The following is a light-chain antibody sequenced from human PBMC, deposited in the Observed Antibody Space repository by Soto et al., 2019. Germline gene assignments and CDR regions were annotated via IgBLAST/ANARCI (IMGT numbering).Light chain of an antibody. J-gene: IGKJ3*01. V-gene: IGKV3-20*01. CDR3: QQYDLSLT. CDR1: QRINNKY. CDR2: GAS. Sequence: EVVLTQSPGTLSLSPGERATLSCRASQRINNKYLAWYQQKHGQATRLLIYGASNRATGIPDRFSGSGSGTDFTLIIRRLEPEYFAVYYCQQYDLSLTFGPGTKVETK.